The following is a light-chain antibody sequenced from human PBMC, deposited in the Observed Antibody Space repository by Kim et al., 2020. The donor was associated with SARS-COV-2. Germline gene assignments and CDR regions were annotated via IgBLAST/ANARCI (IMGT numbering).Light chain of an antibody. CDR1: QDIKNW. V-gene: IGKV1-12*01. CDR3: QQAISFPLS. CDR2: AAA. J-gene: IGKJ4*01. Sequence: ASVGDRVNITCRASQDIKNWLAWYQQKPGNPPKLLIYAAASLQSGVPSRFSGSGSGTDFTLTISSLQPEDFATYFCQQAISFPLSFGGGTKVDIK.